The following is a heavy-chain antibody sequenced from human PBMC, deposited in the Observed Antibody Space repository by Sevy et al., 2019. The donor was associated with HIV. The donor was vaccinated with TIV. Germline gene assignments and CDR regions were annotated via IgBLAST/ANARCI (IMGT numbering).Heavy chain of an antibody. D-gene: IGHD3-22*01. Sequence: GGSLRLSCAASGFTFSSHWMHWVRQAPGKGLVWVSRINSDGSSTSYADSVKGRFTISRDNAKNTLYLQMNSLRAEDTAVYYCARGYDSSGYYLDGAFDIWGQGTMVTVSS. V-gene: IGHV3-74*01. CDR3: ARGYDSSGYYLDGAFDI. J-gene: IGHJ3*02. CDR1: GFTFSSHW. CDR2: INSDGSST.